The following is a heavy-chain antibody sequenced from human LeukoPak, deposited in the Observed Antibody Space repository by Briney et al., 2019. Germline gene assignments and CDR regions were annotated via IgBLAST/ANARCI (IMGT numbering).Heavy chain of an antibody. CDR1: GYTFTGYF. J-gene: IGHJ4*02. CDR2: IHPDSGVT. CDR3: TREDY. V-gene: IGHV1-2*02. Sequence: ASVKVSCKTSGYTFTGYFIHWVRQAPGQVLEWMGWIHPDSGVTTYAQKFQGRVTLTRDTSISTAYMELSRLRSDDTTVYYCTREDYWGQGTLVTVSS.